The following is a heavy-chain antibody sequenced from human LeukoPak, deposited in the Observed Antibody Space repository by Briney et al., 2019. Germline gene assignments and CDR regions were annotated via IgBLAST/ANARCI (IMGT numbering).Heavy chain of an antibody. J-gene: IGHJ4*02. CDR3: ARERWGYSYGGPFDY. CDR1: GYSISSSYY. D-gene: IGHD5-18*01. V-gene: IGHV4-61*01. Sequence: KPSETLSLTCAVSGYSISSSYYWSWIRQPPGKGLEWIGYIYYSGSTNYNPSLKSRVTISVDTSKNQFSLKLSSVTAADTAVYYCARERWGYSYGGPFDYWGQGTLVTVSS. CDR2: IYYSGST.